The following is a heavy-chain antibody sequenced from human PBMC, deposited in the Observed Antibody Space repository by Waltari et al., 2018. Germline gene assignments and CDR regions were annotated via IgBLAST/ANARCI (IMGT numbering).Heavy chain of an antibody. D-gene: IGHD3-22*01. J-gene: IGHJ4*02. CDR1: GFNFISYA. Sequence: EEHRLESGGGLAQPGGSLRLSCAASGFNFISYAMSWVRQAPGKGLEWVSGISDSGVITKYADSVKGRFTVSRDNSKNTVFLHLNSLRAEDTAIYYCARHLYSIDYLELAKWGQGTLVTVSS. CDR2: ISDSGVIT. V-gene: IGHV3-23*01. CDR3: ARHLYSIDYLELAK.